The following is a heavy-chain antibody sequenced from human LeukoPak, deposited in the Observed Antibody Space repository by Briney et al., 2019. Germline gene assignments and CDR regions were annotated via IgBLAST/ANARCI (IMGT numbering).Heavy chain of an antibody. D-gene: IGHD3-22*01. CDR1: GYTFSTHW. V-gene: IGHV1-46*01. Sequence: WASVKVSCKTSGYTFSTHWMHWVRQAPGQGLEWMGIINPNGGFTSYAQKFQGRVTVTRDMTTSTVYMELSELKSEDTAVYYCARDGGTTYYYDSSGYHFPHYFDYWGQGTLVTVSS. CDR2: INPNGGFT. CDR3: ARDGGTTYYYDSSGYHFPHYFDY. J-gene: IGHJ4*02.